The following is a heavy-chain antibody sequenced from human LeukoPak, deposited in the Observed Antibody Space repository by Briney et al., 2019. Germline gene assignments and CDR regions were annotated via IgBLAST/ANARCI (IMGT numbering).Heavy chain of an antibody. CDR2: ISGSGDTT. J-gene: IGHJ4*02. Sequence: GGSLRLSCAASGFTFSSYAMSWVRLAPGKGLEWVSTISGSGDTTYYADSVRGRFTISRDNSKNTLYLQMNSLRADNTAVYYCARTPLKFCSSSTCYPDYWGQGTLVTVSP. D-gene: IGHD2-2*01. CDR3: ARTPLKFCSSSTCYPDY. V-gene: IGHV3-23*01. CDR1: GFTFSSYA.